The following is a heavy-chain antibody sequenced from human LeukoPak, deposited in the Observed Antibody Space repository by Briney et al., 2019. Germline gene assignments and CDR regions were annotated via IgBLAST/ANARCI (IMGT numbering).Heavy chain of an antibody. V-gene: IGHV4-59*01. J-gene: IGHJ4*02. CDR3: ARGGGMVRGVIISTFDY. Sequence: SETLSLTCTVSGGSISNKYWSWIRQPPGKGLEWIGYIYYSGSTNYNPSLKSRVTISVDTSKNQFSLKLSSVTAADTAVYYCARGGGMVRGVIISTFDYWGQGTLVTVSS. CDR1: GGSISNKY. CDR2: IYYSGST. D-gene: IGHD3-10*01.